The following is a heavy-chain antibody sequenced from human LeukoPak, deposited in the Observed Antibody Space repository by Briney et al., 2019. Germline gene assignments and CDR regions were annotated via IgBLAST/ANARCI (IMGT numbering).Heavy chain of an antibody. CDR2: INPNSGVT. Sequence: ASVKVSFKASGYTFTGYYMHWVRQAPGQGLEWMGWINPNSGVTNYAQKFQGRVTMTRDTSISTAFMELSRLRSDDTAVYYCARSYYDILTAYFHGMDVWGQGSTVTVSS. V-gene: IGHV1-2*02. CDR3: ARSYYDILTAYFHGMDV. D-gene: IGHD3-9*01. J-gene: IGHJ6*02. CDR1: GYTFTGYY.